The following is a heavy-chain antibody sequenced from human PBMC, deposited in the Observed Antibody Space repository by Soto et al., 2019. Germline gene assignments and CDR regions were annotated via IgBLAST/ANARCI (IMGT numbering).Heavy chain of an antibody. J-gene: IGHJ5*02. CDR2: IYYSGST. V-gene: IGHV4-31*03. CDR3: ARDQRGAGFGGYNWFDP. CDR1: GGSISSGGYY. D-gene: IGHD3-10*01. Sequence: PSETLSLTCTVSGGSISSGGYYWSWIRQHPGKGLEWIGYIYYSGSTYYNPSLKSRVTISVDTSKNQFSLKLSSVTAADTAVYYCARDQRGAGFGGYNWFDPWGRETRVTVSS.